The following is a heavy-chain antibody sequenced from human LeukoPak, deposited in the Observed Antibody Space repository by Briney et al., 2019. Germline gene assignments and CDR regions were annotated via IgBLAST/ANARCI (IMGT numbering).Heavy chain of an antibody. V-gene: IGHV4-59*01. D-gene: IGHD6-19*01. CDR1: GGSISSYH. CDR2: IYYSGST. J-gene: IGHJ4*02. CDR3: ARGDGSGWYGYYFDY. Sequence: SETLSLTCTVSGGSISSYHWSWIRQPPGKGLEWIGYIYYSGSTNYNPSLKSRVTISVDTSKNQFSLKLSSVTAADTAVYYCARGDGSGWYGYYFDYWGQGTLVTVSS.